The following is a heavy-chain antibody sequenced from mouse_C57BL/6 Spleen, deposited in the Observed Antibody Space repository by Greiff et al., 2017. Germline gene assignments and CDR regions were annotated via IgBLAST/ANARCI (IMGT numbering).Heavy chain of an antibody. CDR3: ARDLPNYYGSSYGYFDV. V-gene: IGHV5-16*01. CDR1: GFTFSDYY. J-gene: IGHJ1*03. D-gene: IGHD1-1*01. Sequence: EVKLVESEGGLVQPGSSMKLSCTASGFTFSDYYMAWVRQVPEKGLEWVANINYDGSSTYYLDSLKSRFIISRDNANNILYLQMSSLKSEDTATYYCARDLPNYYGSSYGYFDVWGTGTTVTVSS. CDR2: INYDGSST.